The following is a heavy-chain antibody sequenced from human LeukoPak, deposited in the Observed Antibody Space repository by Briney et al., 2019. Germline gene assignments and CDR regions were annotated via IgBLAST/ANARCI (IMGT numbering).Heavy chain of an antibody. V-gene: IGHV3-49*03. Sequence: GGSLRLSCTASRFTFGDYAMSWFRQVPGKGLEWVGLIRSKAYGGTTEYAASVKGRFTISRDDSKSIAYLQMNSLKTEDTAVYYCTRAYTQLGFDPWGQGTLVTVSS. CDR3: TRAYTQLGFDP. CDR2: IRSKAYGGTT. J-gene: IGHJ5*02. CDR1: RFTFGDYA. D-gene: IGHD2-2*01.